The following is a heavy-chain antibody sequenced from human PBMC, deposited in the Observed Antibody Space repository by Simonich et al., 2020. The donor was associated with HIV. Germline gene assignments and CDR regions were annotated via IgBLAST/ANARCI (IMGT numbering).Heavy chain of an antibody. CDR3: ARRHPTTVTTPYFDY. V-gene: IGHV4-34*01. Sequence: QVQLQQWGAGLLKPSETLSLTCAVYGGSFSGYYWSWIRQPPGKGREWIGEINHSGSTNYNPSLKGRVTISVDTSKNQFSLKLSSVTAADTAVYYCARRHPTTVTTPYFDYWGQGTLVTVSS. CDR1: GGSFSGYY. J-gene: IGHJ4*02. D-gene: IGHD4-17*01. CDR2: INHSGST.